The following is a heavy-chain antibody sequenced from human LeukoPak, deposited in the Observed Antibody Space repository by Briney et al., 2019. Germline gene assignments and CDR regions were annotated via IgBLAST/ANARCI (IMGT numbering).Heavy chain of an antibody. Sequence: ASETLSLTCAVYGGSFSGYYWSWIRQPPGKGLEWIVEINHSGSTNYNPSLKSRVTISVDTSKNQFSLKLSSVTAADTAVYYCARDRSSGRTRGYDYWGQGTLVTVSS. CDR2: INHSGST. V-gene: IGHV4-34*01. D-gene: IGHD6-19*01. CDR3: ARDRSSGRTRGYDY. J-gene: IGHJ4*02. CDR1: GGSFSGYY.